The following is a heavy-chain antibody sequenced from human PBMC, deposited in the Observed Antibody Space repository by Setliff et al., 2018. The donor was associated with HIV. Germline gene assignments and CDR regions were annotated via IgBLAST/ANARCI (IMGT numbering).Heavy chain of an antibody. Sequence: GASVKVSCKASGYTFNNYYMHWVRQAPGQGLEWMGIINPSDNRAYYAQKFQGRATMTRDTSTSSVYMELCSLRSEDTAVYYCARAYYDSVWGSHRYRFYYFDYWGQGSLVTVSS. D-gene: IGHD3-16*02. CDR2: INPSDNRA. J-gene: IGHJ4*02. V-gene: IGHV1-46*02. CDR3: ARAYYDSVWGSHRYRFYYFDY. CDR1: GYTFNNYY.